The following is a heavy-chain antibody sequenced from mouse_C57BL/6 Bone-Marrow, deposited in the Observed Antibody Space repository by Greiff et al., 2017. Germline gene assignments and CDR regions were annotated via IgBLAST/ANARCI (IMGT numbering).Heavy chain of an antibody. CDR2: IYPGSGST. J-gene: IGHJ4*01. V-gene: IGHV1-55*01. D-gene: IGHD2-4*01. Sequence: QVQLQQPGAELVKPGASVKMSCKASGYTFTSYWITWVKQRPGQGLEWIGDIYPGSGSTNYNEKFKSKATLTVDTSSSTAYMQRSSLTSEDSAVYYCARGMITTVYYYARDYWGQGTSVTVSS. CDR3: ARGMITTVYYYARDY. CDR1: GYTFTSYW.